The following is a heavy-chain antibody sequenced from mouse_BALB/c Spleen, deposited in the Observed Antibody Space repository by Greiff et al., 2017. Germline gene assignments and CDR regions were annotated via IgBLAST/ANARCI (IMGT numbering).Heavy chain of an antibody. V-gene: IGHV1-87*01. CDR3: ARLNYGAMDY. J-gene: IGHJ4*01. CDR1: GYTFTSYW. Sequence: QVQLKQSGAELARPGASVKLSCKASGYTFTSYWMQWVKQRPGQGLEWIGAIYPGDGDTRYTQKFKGKATLTADKSSSTAYMQLSSLASEDSAVYYCARLNYGAMDYWGQGTSVTVSS. CDR2: IYPGDGDT. D-gene: IGHD1-1*01.